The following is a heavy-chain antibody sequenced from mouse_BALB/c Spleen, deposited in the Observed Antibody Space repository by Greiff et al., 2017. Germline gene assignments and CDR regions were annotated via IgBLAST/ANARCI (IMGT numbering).Heavy chain of an antibody. J-gene: IGHJ2*01. D-gene: IGHD2-3*01. CDR3: ARGDGYYHYFDY. CDR2: IYPGDGST. CDR1: GYTFTSYD. V-gene: IGHV1S56*01. Sequence: QVQLQQSGPELVKPGASVKMSCKASGYTFTSYDINWVKQRPGQGLEWIGWIYPGDGSTKYNEKFKGKATLTADKSSSTAYMQLSSLTSENSAVYFCARGDGYYHYFDYWGQGTTLTVSS.